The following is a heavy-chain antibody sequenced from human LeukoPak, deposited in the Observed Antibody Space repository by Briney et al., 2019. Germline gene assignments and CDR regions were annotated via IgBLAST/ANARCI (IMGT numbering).Heavy chain of an antibody. V-gene: IGHV4-59*12. CDR3: ARAGWDYYDSSGYSWYFDL. CDR1: GGSISSYY. CDR2: IYYSGST. J-gene: IGHJ2*01. D-gene: IGHD3-22*01. Sequence: SETLSLTCTVSGGSISSYYWSWIRQPPGKGLEWIGYIYYSGSTYYNPSLKSRVTISVDTSKNQFSLKLSSVTAADTAVYYCARAGWDYYDSSGYSWYFDLWGRGTLVTVSS.